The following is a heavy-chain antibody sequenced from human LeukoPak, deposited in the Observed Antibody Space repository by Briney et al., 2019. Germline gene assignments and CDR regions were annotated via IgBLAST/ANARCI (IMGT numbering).Heavy chain of an antibody. CDR1: GFTFSTYW. CDR2: ISGSGGST. Sequence: GGSLRLSCVVSGFTFSTYWMHWVRQAPGKGLEWVSTISGSGGSTYYADSVKGRFTISRDNSKNTLYLQMNSLRAEDTAVYYCAKARYFYDSSDASDIWGQGTLVSVSS. D-gene: IGHD3-22*01. CDR3: AKARYFYDSSDASDI. J-gene: IGHJ3*02. V-gene: IGHV3-23*01.